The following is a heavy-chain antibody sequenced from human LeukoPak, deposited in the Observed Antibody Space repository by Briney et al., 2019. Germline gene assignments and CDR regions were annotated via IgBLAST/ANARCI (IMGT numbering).Heavy chain of an antibody. CDR1: GYTFTGYY. J-gene: IGHJ4*02. CDR3: AREYVDTAMVPTFDY. D-gene: IGHD5-18*01. V-gene: IGHV1-2*02. Sequence: GASVKVSCKASGYTFTGYYMHWVRQAPGQGLEWMVWINPNSGGTNYAQKFQGRVTMTRDTSITTAYMELSRLRSDDTAAYYCAREYVDTAMVPTFDYWGQGTLVTVSS. CDR2: INPNSGGT.